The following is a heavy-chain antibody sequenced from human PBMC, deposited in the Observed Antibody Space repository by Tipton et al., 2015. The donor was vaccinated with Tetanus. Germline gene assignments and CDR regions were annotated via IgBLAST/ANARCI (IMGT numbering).Heavy chain of an antibody. D-gene: IGHD4-17*01. Sequence: SLRLSCAASGFTFDDYAMHWVRQAPGKGLEWVSGISWNSGSIGYADSVKGRFTISRDNAKNSLYLQMNSLRAEDTALYYCAKDGADYGDLSLEGYGMDVWGQGTTVTVSS. CDR1: GFTFDDYA. J-gene: IGHJ6*02. CDR2: ISWNSGSI. CDR3: AKDGADYGDLSLEGYGMDV. V-gene: IGHV3-9*01.